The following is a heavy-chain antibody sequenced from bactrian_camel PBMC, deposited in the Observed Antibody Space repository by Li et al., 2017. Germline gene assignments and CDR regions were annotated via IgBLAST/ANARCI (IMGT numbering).Heavy chain of an antibody. V-gene: IGHV3S53*01. CDR1: RFTYRTYT. CDR2: IATDDTT. J-gene: IGHJ4*01. Sequence: HVQLVESGGGSVQAGGSLRLSCTASRFTYRTYTMAWFRQAPGMQREGVATIATDDTTTYADSVKGRFTISKNRAENFVLLQMNNLNPEDTAMYYCAAAKYGYPWTVPLQSDAYNCWGQGTQVTVS. D-gene: IGHD6*01. CDR3: AAAKYGYPWTVPLQSDAYNC.